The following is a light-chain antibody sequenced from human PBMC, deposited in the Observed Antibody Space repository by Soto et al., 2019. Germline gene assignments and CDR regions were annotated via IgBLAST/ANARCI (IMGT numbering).Light chain of an antibody. V-gene: IGKV1-9*01. CDR3: QQLNSYPLT. CDR2: AAS. J-gene: IGKJ4*01. Sequence: IQLTQSPSSLSASVGDRVTITCRASQGISSYLAWYQQKQGKAPKLLIYAASTLQSGVPSRFSGSGSGTDLTLTISSLQPEDGETYDGQQLNSYPLTFGGGTKVDIK. CDR1: QGISSY.